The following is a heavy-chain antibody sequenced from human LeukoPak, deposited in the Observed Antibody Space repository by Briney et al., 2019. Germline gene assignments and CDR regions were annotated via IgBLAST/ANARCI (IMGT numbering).Heavy chain of an antibody. J-gene: IGHJ3*02. Sequence: GGSLRLSCTASGFTFAIYHMSRVRQAPGKGLEWVATIRGDGVYYADSVKGRFTISRDDSKNTVYVQMNSLRAEDTAVYYCAKSRLEVAGTGGFDTWGQGTLVAVSS. CDR3: AKSRLEVAGTGGFDT. D-gene: IGHD2-15*01. V-gene: IGHV3-23*01. CDR2: IRGDGV. CDR1: GFTFAIYH.